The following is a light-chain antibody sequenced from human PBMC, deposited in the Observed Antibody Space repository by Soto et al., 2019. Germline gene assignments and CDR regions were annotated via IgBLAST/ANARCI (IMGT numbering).Light chain of an antibody. J-gene: IGKJ1*01. V-gene: IGKV1-6*01. CDR1: QGIRND. Sequence: ALPMTQSPSSLSASVGDRVTITCRASQGIRNDLGWYQQKPGKAPKLLIYAASSLQSGVPSRFSGSGSGTDFTLTISSLPPEDFATYYCLQDYNYPWTFGQGTKVEIK. CDR3: LQDYNYPWT. CDR2: AAS.